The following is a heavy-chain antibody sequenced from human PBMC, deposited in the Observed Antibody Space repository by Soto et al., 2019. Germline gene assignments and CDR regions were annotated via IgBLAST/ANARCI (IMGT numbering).Heavy chain of an antibody. CDR3: ARGGTMIVVVITEYFQH. CDR1: GGSFSGYY. CDR2: INHSGST. J-gene: IGHJ1*01. V-gene: IGHV4-34*01. Sequence: SETLSLICAVYGGSFSGYYWSWIRQPPGKGLEWIGEINHSGSTNYNPSLKSRVTISVDTSKNQFSLKLSSVTAADTAVYYCARGGTMIVVVITEYFQHWGQGTLVTVSS. D-gene: IGHD3-22*01.